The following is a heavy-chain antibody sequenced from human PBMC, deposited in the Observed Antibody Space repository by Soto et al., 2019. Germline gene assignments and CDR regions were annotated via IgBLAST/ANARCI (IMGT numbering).Heavy chain of an antibody. CDR3: ESSYSSSWYYYYGMDV. CDR1: GFTVSSNY. CDR2: IYSGGST. J-gene: IGHJ6*02. D-gene: IGHD6-13*01. V-gene: IGHV3-53*01. Sequence: EVQLVESGGGLIQPGGSLRLSCAASGFTVSSNYMSWVRQAPGKGLEWVSVIYSGGSTYYADSVKGRFTISRDNSKNTLYLQMNSLRAEDTAVYYCESSYSSSWYYYYGMDVWGQGTTVTVSS.